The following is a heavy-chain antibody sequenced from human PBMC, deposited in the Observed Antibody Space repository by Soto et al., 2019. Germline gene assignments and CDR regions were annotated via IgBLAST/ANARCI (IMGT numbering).Heavy chain of an antibody. CDR1: GGTFSRNA. J-gene: IGHJ6*02. CDR2: IIPIFGTT. CDR3: ARDSMDWLTTLRTHYGMDG. Sequence: QVQLVQSGAEVKKPGSSVKVSCKASGGTFSRNAISWVRQAPGQGLEWMGGIIPIFGTTNYAQKFQGRVTITAGESTTTAYMELSSLRSEDTAVYFCARDSMDWLTTLRTHYGMDGWGQGTTVTVSS. D-gene: IGHD4-17*01. V-gene: IGHV1-69*01.